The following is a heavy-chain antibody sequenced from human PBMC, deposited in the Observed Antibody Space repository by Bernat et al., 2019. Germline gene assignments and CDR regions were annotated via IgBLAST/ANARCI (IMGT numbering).Heavy chain of an antibody. D-gene: IGHD4-23*01. J-gene: IGHJ3*02. CDR1: GYSFTSHW. CDR3: ARDNHVVTPGRDAFDI. Sequence: EVQLVQSGAEVKKPGESLKISCKISGYSFTSHWIAWVRQMPGKGLEWMGIIYPGDSDTRYSPSFQGQVTISADKSTNTAYLQWSSLKASDTAVYYCARDNHVVTPGRDAFDIWGQGTMVTVSS. V-gene: IGHV5-51*01. CDR2: IYPGDSDT.